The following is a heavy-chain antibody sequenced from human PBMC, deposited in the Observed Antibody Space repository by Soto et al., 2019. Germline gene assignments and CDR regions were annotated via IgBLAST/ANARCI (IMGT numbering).Heavy chain of an antibody. CDR1: GFTFSTHD. CDR2: ISYDGSNE. V-gene: IGHV3-30*18. D-gene: IGHD3-22*01. Sequence: HPGGSLRLSCAASGFTFSTHDMHWVRQAPGKGLEWVALISYDGSNEYYAGSVKGRFTISRDNSKNTLYLEMNSLRPEDTAVYYCAKGRDSSGYYYAYWGQGALVTVSS. J-gene: IGHJ4*02. CDR3: AKGRDSSGYYYAY.